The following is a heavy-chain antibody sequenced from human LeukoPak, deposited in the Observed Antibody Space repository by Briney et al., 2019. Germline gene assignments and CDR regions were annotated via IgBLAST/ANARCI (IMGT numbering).Heavy chain of an antibody. V-gene: IGHV4-38-2*02. D-gene: IGHD3-10*01. J-gene: IGHJ4*02. CDR2: IYHSGST. Sequence: SETLSLTCTVSGYSISSGYYWGWIRQPPGKGLEWIGSIYHSGSTYYNPSLKSRVTISVDTSKNQFSLKLSSVTAADTAVYYCARGRMVRGVIAFPDYWGQGTLVTVSS. CDR3: ARGRMVRGVIAFPDY. CDR1: GYSISSGYY.